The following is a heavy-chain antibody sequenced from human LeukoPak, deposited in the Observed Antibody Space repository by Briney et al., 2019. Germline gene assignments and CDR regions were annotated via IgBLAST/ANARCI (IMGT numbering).Heavy chain of an antibody. D-gene: IGHD1-14*01. J-gene: IGHJ4*02. Sequence: SVKVSCKASGGTFSSYAISWVRQAPGQGLEWMGGIIPIFGTANYAQKFQGRVTITADKSTSTAYMELSSLRSEDTAVYYCARGQKNEGAREPFDYWGQGTLVTVSS. CDR1: GGTFSSYA. CDR3: ARGQKNEGAREPFDY. V-gene: IGHV1-69*06. CDR2: IIPIFGTA.